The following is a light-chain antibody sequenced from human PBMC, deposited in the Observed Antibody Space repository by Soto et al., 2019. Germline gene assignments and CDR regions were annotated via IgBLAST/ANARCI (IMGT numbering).Light chain of an antibody. V-gene: IGKV3-15*01. J-gene: IGKJ1*01. CDR2: DVS. CDR3: QQYNNRPPWT. Sequence: EIVFTQSPAALSVSPGERATLSCRASQSIGGNLAWYQQKPSQAPRLLIYDVSTRATGIPAKFSGRGSGTEFTLTISSLQSEDFALYYCQQYNNRPPWTFGQGTKVDLK. CDR1: QSIGGN.